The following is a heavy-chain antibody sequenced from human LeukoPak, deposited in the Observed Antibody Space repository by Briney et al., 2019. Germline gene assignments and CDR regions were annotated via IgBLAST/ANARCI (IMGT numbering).Heavy chain of an antibody. CDR1: GFTFSSYG. V-gene: IGHV3-23*01. D-gene: IGHD2-2*01. CDR3: AKDLGDIVVVPDAIDH. J-gene: IGHJ4*02. Sequence: GGTLRLSCAASGFTFSSYGMSWVRQAPGKGLEWVSAISGSGGSTYYADSVKGRFTISRDNSKNTLYLQMNSLRAEDTAVYYCAKDLGDIVVVPDAIDHWGQGTLVTVSS. CDR2: ISGSGGST.